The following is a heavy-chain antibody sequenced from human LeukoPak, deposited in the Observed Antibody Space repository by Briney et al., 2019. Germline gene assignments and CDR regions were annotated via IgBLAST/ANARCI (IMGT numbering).Heavy chain of an antibody. D-gene: IGHD3-16*01. J-gene: IGHJ3*02. V-gene: IGHV1-2*02. CDR2: INPNSGGT. Sequence: ASVRVSCKASGYTFTGYYMHWVRQAPGQGLEWMGWINPNSGGTNYAQKFQGRVTMTRDTSISTACMELSRLRSDDTAVYYCARCVKDPYYDYVWGSYGAFDIWGQGTMVTVSS. CDR3: ARCVKDPYYDYVWGSYGAFDI. CDR1: GYTFTGYY.